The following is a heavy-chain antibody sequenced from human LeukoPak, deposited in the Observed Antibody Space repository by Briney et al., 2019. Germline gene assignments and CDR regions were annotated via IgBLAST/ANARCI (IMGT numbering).Heavy chain of an antibody. J-gene: IGHJ5*02. D-gene: IGHD3-22*01. Sequence: SETLSLTRTVSGGSISSYYWSWIRQPPGKGPEWIGYIYYSGSTNYNPSLKSRVTMSVDTSKNQFSLKLSSVTAADTAVYYCAREGGFSSGYLNNWFDPWGQGTLVTVSS. CDR1: GGSISSYY. CDR2: IYYSGST. V-gene: IGHV4-59*01. CDR3: AREGGFSSGYLNNWFDP.